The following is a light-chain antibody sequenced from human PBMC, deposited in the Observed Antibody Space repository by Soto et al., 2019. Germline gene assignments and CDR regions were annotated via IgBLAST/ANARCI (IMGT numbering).Light chain of an antibody. Sequence: EIVLTQSPGTLSLSPGERATLSCRASQSVSSSYLAWYRQKPGQAPRLLIYAASSRATGIPDRFSGSGSGTDFTLTISRLEPEEFAVYYCQQYGSSLFTFGPGTKVDIK. CDR1: QSVSSSY. CDR3: QQYGSSLFT. J-gene: IGKJ3*01. CDR2: AAS. V-gene: IGKV3-20*01.